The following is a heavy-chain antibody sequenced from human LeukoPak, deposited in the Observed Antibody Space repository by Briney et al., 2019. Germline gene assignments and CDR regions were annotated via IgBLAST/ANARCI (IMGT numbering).Heavy chain of an antibody. D-gene: IGHD4-11*01. Sequence: ASVKVSCKASGYTFTSYYMHWVRQAPGQGLEWMGIINPSGGSTSYAQKFQGRVTMTRDTSTSTVYMELSSLRSEDTAVYYCATDDYSNRVLDYWGQGTLVTVSS. V-gene: IGHV1-46*01. CDR1: GYTFTSYY. J-gene: IGHJ4*02. CDR2: INPSGGST. CDR3: ATDDYSNRVLDY.